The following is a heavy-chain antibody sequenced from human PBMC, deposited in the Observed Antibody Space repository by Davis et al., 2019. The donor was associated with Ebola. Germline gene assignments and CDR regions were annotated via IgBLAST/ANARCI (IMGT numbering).Heavy chain of an antibody. CDR2: INPSGGST. Sequence: AASVKVSCKASGYTFTSYAMHWVRQAPGQGLEWMGIINPSGGSTTYPQKFQGRVTMTRDTSTSTVYMELSSLRSEDTAVYYCARDNSPHYYYGMDVWGQGTTVTVSS. D-gene: IGHD5-18*01. J-gene: IGHJ6*02. CDR1: GYTFTSYA. CDR3: ARDNSPHYYYGMDV. V-gene: IGHV1-46*01.